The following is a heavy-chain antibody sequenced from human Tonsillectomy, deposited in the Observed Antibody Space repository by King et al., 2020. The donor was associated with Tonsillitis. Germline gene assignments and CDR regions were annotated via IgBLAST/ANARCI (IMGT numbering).Heavy chain of an antibody. CDR1: GGSISSSGYY. V-gene: IGHV4-39*01. Sequence: LQLQESGPGLVKPSETLSLTCTVSGGSISSSGYYWGWIRQPPGKGLEWLGIIYYSGTTYYNPSLESRVTISVDTSKNQFSLKLSSVTAADTAVYYCARRGTDWNYVPYFDYWGQGTLVTVSS. CDR2: IYYSGTT. CDR3: ARRGTDWNYVPYFDY. J-gene: IGHJ4*02. D-gene: IGHD1-7*01.